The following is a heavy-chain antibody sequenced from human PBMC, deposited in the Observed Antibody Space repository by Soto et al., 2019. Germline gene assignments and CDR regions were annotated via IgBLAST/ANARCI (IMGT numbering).Heavy chain of an antibody. D-gene: IGHD6-19*01. CDR2: ISGSGGST. V-gene: IGHV3-23*01. CDR1: GLTFGSRA. Sequence: PWGSLRLSCVASGLTFGSRAMSWVRQAPGKGLEWVSAISGSGGSTYYADSVKGRFTISRDNSKNTLYLQMNSLRAEDTAVYYCAKDGYSSGPYDYWGQGTLVTVSS. CDR3: AKDGYSSGPYDY. J-gene: IGHJ4*02.